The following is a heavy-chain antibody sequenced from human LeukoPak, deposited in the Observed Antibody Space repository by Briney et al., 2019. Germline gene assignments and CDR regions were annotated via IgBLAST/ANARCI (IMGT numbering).Heavy chain of an antibody. D-gene: IGHD2-15*01. CDR3: ARDRGWPAVHFDL. CDR2: FYAGGTT. Sequence: PGGSLRLSCAVSGFTVSDNYISWVRQAPGKGLEWVSIFYAGGTTYYADSVKGRFTVSRDNSKNMLYLQMNSLGAEDTALYYCARDRGWPAVHFDLWGQGTLVTVSS. V-gene: IGHV3-66*01. J-gene: IGHJ4*02. CDR1: GFTVSDNY.